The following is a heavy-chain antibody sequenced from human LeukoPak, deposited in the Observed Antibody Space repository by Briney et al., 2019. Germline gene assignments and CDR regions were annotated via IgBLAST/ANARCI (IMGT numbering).Heavy chain of an antibody. J-gene: IGHJ4*02. V-gene: IGHV1-2*02. CDR2: INPNTGAT. D-gene: IGHD4-17*01. CDR3: ATRMGTTWAFDY. CDR1: GYTLTGYY. Sequence: GASVKVSCKASGYTLTGYYLHWVRQAPGQGLEWMGWINPNTGATHSAQKFQGRITMTRDSSISTAYMDLSRLRSDDTAVYYCATRMGTTWAFDYWGQGTLVTVSS.